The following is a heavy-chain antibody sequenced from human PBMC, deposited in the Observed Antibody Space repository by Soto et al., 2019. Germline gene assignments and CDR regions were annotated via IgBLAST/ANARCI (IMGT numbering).Heavy chain of an antibody. CDR2: SSWNSDRI. Sequence: EVQLVESGGGLVQPGRSLRLSCAASGFTFDDYAMHWVRQAPGKGLEWVSGSSWNSDRIDYADSVKGRFTISRDNANKYLYLQMTSVRAVDKALYYCANGALRFLEHEALDIWGQGTMVTVSS. J-gene: IGHJ3*02. D-gene: IGHD3-3*01. CDR1: GFTFDDYA. V-gene: IGHV3-9*01. CDR3: ANGALRFLEHEALDI.